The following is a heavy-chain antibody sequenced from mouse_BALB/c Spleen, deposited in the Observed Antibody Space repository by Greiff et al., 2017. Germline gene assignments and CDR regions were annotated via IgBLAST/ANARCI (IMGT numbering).Heavy chain of an antibody. Sequence: VQLQQSGTVLARPGASVKMSCKASGYTFTSYWMHWVKQRPGQGLEWIGAIYPGNSDTSYNQKFKGKAKLTAVTSTSTAYMELSSLTNEDSAVYYCTRKEDYGSRFDYWGQGTTLTVSS. CDR1: GYTFTSYW. V-gene: IGHV1-5*01. CDR3: TRKEDYGSRFDY. J-gene: IGHJ2*01. CDR2: IYPGNSDT. D-gene: IGHD1-1*01.